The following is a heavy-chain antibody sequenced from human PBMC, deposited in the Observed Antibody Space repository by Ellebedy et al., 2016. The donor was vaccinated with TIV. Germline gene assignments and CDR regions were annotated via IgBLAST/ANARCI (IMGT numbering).Heavy chain of an antibody. CDR1: RFSFSSYW. J-gene: IGHJ3*02. D-gene: IGHD4-17*01. CDR3: ATDGSYGDYRSPTHAFVM. CDR2: MNQDGSDK. V-gene: IGHV3-7*01. Sequence: GGSLRLSCAASRFSFSSYWMTWVRQPPGKGLEWVANMNQDGSDKYYVDSVKGRFTIARDNAKNSLYLQMSSLRVEDTAVYYCATDGSYGDYRSPTHAFVMWGQGTMVAVSS.